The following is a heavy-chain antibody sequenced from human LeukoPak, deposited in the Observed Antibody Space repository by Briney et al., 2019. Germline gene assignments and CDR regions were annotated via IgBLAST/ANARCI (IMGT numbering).Heavy chain of an antibody. V-gene: IGHV4-38-2*02. CDR1: YYSIARGYY. D-gene: IGHD3-10*01. Sequence: SETLSLTCNVSYYSIARGYYWGWIRQPPGKGLEWIGTIYRDGTTTYNPALQSRLTISIDTSKNQFSLKLMSVTAADTAVYYCARDSGTTGEVKFDPWGQGTLVTVSS. CDR2: IYRDGTT. J-gene: IGHJ5*02. CDR3: ARDSGTTGEVKFDP.